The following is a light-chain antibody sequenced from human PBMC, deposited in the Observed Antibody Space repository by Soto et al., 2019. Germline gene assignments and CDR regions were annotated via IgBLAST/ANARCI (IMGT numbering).Light chain of an antibody. Sequence: QSVLTQPPSASGSPGQSVTISCTGTKNDIGVYDFVSWYQHHPGKAPRLIIYEVVQRPSGVLDRFSGSKSGNTASLTVSGLQAADEADYFCKSYAGSNTDVFGSGTKVTVL. CDR3: KSYAGSNTDV. V-gene: IGLV2-8*01. J-gene: IGLJ1*01. CDR1: KNDIGVYDF. CDR2: EVV.